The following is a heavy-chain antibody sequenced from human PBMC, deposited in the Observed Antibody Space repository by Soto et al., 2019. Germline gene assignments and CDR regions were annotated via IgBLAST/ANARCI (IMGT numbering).Heavy chain of an antibody. CDR3: ARGIVVAPSASDSNWFDP. CDR2: VFHSGST. CDR1: GGSIINGASS. D-gene: IGHD2-2*01. V-gene: IGHV4-30-2*01. J-gene: IGHJ5*02. Sequence: QLQLQESGSGLVQPSQTLSLTCTVSGGSIINGASSWNWMRQPPGKGLEWIGYVFHSGSTDYNPSLRSRVTTSVDTSKNQFSLKLSSVTAADTAVYFCARGIVVAPSASDSNWFDPWGQGTPVTVSS.